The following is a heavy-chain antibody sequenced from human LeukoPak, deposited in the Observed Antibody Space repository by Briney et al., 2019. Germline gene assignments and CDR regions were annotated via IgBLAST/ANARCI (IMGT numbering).Heavy chain of an antibody. D-gene: IGHD5-12*01. CDR1: GFTFSSYA. V-gene: IGHV3-30-3*01. J-gene: IGHJ4*02. Sequence: PGGSLRLSCAASGFTFSSYAMHWVRQAPGKGLEWVAVISYDGSNKYYADSVKGRFTISRDNSKNTLYLQMNSLRAEDTAVYYCAGYSGYGRNGGDYWGQGTLVTVSS. CDR3: AGYSGYGRNGGDY. CDR2: ISYDGSNK.